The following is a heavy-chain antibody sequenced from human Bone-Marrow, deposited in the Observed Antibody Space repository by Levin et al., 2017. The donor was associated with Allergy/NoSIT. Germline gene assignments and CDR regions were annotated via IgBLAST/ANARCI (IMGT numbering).Heavy chain of an antibody. J-gene: IGHJ5*02. CDR1: SGSLDTYY. Sequence: SETLSLTCTVSSGSLDTYYWTWIRQPAGKGLEWIGRVASGGSTNYNPSLKSRLTMSIDTSKNQFSLNMRSVTAVDTAIYYCARINYGSGSFFDPWGQGILVTVSS. D-gene: IGHD3-10*01. CDR3: ARINYGSGSFFDP. V-gene: IGHV4-4*07. CDR2: VASGGST.